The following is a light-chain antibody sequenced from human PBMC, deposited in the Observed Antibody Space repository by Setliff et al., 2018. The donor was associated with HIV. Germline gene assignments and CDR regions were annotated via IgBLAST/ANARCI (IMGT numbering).Light chain of an antibody. CDR2: SDN. V-gene: IGLV1-44*01. CDR3: AAWHDSLTGYV. CDR1: SPNIGRNT. Sequence: QSALTQPPLASGTPGQRVTISCSGSSPNIGRNTVNWYRHRPGLAPKLLIYSDNHRPSVVPDRFSGSKSGTSASLAISGLQSEDEADYYRAAWHDSLTGYVFGTGTKVTVL. J-gene: IGLJ1*01.